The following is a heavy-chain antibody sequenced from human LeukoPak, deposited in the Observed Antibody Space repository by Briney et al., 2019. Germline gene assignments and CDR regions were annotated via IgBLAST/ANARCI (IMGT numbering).Heavy chain of an antibody. Sequence: ASVKVSCKASGYIFTSYHINWVRQAAGQGLEWMGWMNPNTGDTGYAQKFKGRVTMTRNTSISTAYMELSSLRSEDTAVYYCARLSGGWYYYYMDVWGKGTTVTVSS. V-gene: IGHV1-8*01. CDR1: GYIFTSYH. D-gene: IGHD6-19*01. CDR2: MNPNTGDT. J-gene: IGHJ6*03. CDR3: ARLSGGWYYYYMDV.